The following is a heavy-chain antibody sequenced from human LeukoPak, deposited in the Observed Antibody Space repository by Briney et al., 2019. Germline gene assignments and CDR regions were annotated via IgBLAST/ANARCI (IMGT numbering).Heavy chain of an antibody. CDR3: ARDGGEVVVPAANPFDI. J-gene: IGHJ3*02. CDR1: GGSIRSESYY. Sequence: SQTLSLTCSVSGGSIRSESYYWSWIRQPPGKGLEWIGYIYYSGGTFYNPSLKSRVTISVDTSKNQFSLKLSSVSAADTAGYYCARDGGEVVVPAANPFDIWGQGTMVTVSS. V-gene: IGHV4-30-4*08. CDR2: IYYSGGT. D-gene: IGHD2-2*01.